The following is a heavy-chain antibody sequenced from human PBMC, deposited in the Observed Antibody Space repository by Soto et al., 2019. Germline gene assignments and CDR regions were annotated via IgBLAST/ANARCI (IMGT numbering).Heavy chain of an antibody. D-gene: IGHD5-12*01. Sequence: QVQLQQWGAGLLKPSETLSLNCAVTGGSLSGYYWSWIRQPPGKGLEWIGEVKDGGHTNYSPSLRSRVTISSDTSNNQFSLRLNSMTAADTGVYYCARGQEGVVATHWDQGSLVTVSS. V-gene: IGHV4-34*01. CDR1: GGSLSGYY. CDR3: ARGQEGVVATH. J-gene: IGHJ4*02. CDR2: VKDGGHT.